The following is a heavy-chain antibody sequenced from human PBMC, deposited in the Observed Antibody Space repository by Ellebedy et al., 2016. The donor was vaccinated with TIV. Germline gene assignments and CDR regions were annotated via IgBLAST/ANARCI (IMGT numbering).Heavy chain of an antibody. V-gene: IGHV4-59*12. J-gene: IGHJ4*02. CDR3: ASTAGH. D-gene: IGHD6-19*01. CDR2: MFNRRVT. CDR1: GDSMRSYF. Sequence: SETLSLTCSVSGDSMRSYFWSWLRQPPGKELQWIGYMFNRRVTNYNPSLKSRVTISVDTSKNQFSLKLSSVTAADTAVYYCASTAGHWGQGTLVTVSS.